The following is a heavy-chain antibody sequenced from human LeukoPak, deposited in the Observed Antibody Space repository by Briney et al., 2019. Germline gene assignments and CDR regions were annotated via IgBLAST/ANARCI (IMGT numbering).Heavy chain of an antibody. J-gene: IGHJ4*02. CDR1: GLTFSSYA. CDR3: AKDDQYSSSWPPPFDY. D-gene: IGHD6-13*01. CDR2: ISGSGGST. V-gene: IGHV3-23*01. Sequence: PGGSLRLSCAASGLTFSSYAMSWVRQAPGKGLEWVSAISGSGGSTYYADSVKGRFTISRDNSKNTLYLQMNSLRAEDTAVYYCAKDDQYSSSWPPPFDYWGQGTLVTVSS.